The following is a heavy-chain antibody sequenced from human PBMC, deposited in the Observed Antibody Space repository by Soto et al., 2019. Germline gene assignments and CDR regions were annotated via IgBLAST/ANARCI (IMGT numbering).Heavy chain of an antibody. Sequence: GGSLRLSCAASGFTFSSYSMNWVRQAPGKGLEWVSYISSSSSTIYYADSVKGRFTISRDNAKNSLYLQMNSLRAEDTAVYYCARVKVPAAAPLFGFDYWGQGTLVTVSS. CDR3: ARVKVPAAAPLFGFDY. J-gene: IGHJ4*02. D-gene: IGHD2-2*01. CDR2: ISSSSSTI. CDR1: GFTFSSYS. V-gene: IGHV3-48*01.